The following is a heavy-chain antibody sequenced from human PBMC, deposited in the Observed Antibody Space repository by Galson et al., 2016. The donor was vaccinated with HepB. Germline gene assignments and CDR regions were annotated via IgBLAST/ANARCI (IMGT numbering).Heavy chain of an antibody. CDR3: ARGALLRYY. CDR2: ISSGSSNI. D-gene: IGHD2-15*01. Sequence: SLRLSCAASGFTFSTYSMNWLRQAPGKGLEWVSHISSGSSNIYYADSVKGRFTVSRDNAKSSLYLQMDSLRAEDTAVYYCARGALLRYYWGQGIQVTVSS. J-gene: IGHJ4*02. V-gene: IGHV3-48*04. CDR1: GFTFSTYS.